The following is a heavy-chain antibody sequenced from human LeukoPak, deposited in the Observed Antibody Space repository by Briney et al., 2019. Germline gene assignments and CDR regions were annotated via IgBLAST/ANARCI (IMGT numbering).Heavy chain of an antibody. J-gene: IGHJ4*02. CDR2: ISSSSSYI. CDR3: AKDLHYNNNWYFFFDC. CDR1: GFTFSSYS. Sequence: GGSLRLSCTASGFTFSSYSMNWVRQAPGKGLEWVSSISSSSSYIYYADSLKGRFTISRDNSKNTLHLQMNSLRAEDTAVYYCAKDLHYNNNWYFFFDCWGQGTLVTVSS. D-gene: IGHD6-13*01. V-gene: IGHV3-21*04.